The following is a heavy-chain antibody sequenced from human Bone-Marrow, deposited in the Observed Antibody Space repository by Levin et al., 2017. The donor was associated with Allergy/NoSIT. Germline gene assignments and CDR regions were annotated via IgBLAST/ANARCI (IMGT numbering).Heavy chain of an antibody. CDR2: VYHSGIT. CDR1: GGSITFYY. V-gene: IGHV4-59*01. Sequence: SQTLSLTCTVSGGSITFYYWSWIRQPPGKGLQWIGYVYHSGITNYNPSLNSRVTISVDKPKNQFSLKVTSVTAADTAVYYCARVSEGDWNPIYHYYFMDVWGEGTSVTVSS. J-gene: IGHJ6*03. D-gene: IGHD1-1*01. CDR3: ARVSEGDWNPIYHYYFMDV.